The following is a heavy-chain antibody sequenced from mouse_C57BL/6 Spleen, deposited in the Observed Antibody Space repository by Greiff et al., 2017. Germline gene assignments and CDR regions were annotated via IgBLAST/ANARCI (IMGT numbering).Heavy chain of an antibody. CDR1: GFTFSDYG. Sequence: VQLKQSGGGLVKPGGSLKLSCAASGFTFSDYGMHWVRQAPEKGLEWVAYISSGSSTIYYADTVKGRFTISRDNAKNTLFLQMTRLRSEDTAMYYCARGDGYAFAYWGQGTLVTVSA. CDR2: ISSGSSTI. V-gene: IGHV5-17*01. J-gene: IGHJ3*01. D-gene: IGHD2-2*01. CDR3: ARGDGYAFAY.